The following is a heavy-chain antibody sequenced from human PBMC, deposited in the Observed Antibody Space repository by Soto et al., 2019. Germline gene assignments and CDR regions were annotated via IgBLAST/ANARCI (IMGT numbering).Heavy chain of an antibody. CDR3: AKHVTPTMITVRHRDAFDV. D-gene: IGHD3-22*01. Sequence: PGGSLRLSCVGSGFPISRYALSWVRRAPGKGLDWVSVVSGSGESTYYADSVKGRISVSRDNSKNTMYLQMTSLRVEDTALYYCAKHVTPTMITVRHRDAFDVWGRGTMVTVSS. J-gene: IGHJ3*01. CDR1: GFPISRYA. CDR2: VSGSGEST. V-gene: IGHV3-23*01.